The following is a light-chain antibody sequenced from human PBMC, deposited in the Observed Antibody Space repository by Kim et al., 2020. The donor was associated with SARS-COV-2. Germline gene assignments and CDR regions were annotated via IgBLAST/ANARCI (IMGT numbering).Light chain of an antibody. J-gene: IGLJ2*01. CDR2: QDS. Sequence: SVSPGQTASITCSGDKLGDKYACWYQQKPGQSPVLVIYQDSKRPSGIPERFSGSNSGNTATLTISGTQAMDEADYYCQAWDSSWVVFGGGTQLTVL. CDR3: QAWDSSWVV. CDR1: KLGDKY. V-gene: IGLV3-1*01.